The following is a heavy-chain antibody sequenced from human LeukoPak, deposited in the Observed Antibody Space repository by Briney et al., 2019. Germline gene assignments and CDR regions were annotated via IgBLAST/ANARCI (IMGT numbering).Heavy chain of an antibody. Sequence: PSETLPLTCTVSGGSISSYYWSWIRQPPGKGLEWIGYIYYSGSTNYNPSLKSRVTISVDTSKNQFSLKLSSVTAADTAVYYCAREQLWFFDYWGQGTLVTVSS. CDR3: AREQLWFFDY. V-gene: IGHV4-59*12. CDR2: IYYSGST. D-gene: IGHD5-18*01. J-gene: IGHJ4*02. CDR1: GGSISSYY.